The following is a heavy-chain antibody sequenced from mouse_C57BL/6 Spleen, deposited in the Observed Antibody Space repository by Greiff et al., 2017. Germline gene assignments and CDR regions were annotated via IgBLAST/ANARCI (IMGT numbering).Heavy chain of an antibody. V-gene: IGHV1-82*01. CDR3: ARSGIKGYFDY. D-gene: IGHD2-4*01. CDR2: IYPGDGDT. J-gene: IGHJ2*01. Sequence: VKLQQSGPELVKPGASVKISCKASGYAFSSSWMNWVKQRPGKGLEWIGRIYPGDGDTNYNGKFKGKATLTADKSSSTAYMQLSSLTSEDSAVYFCARSGIKGYFDYWGQGTTLTVSS. CDR1: GYAFSSSW.